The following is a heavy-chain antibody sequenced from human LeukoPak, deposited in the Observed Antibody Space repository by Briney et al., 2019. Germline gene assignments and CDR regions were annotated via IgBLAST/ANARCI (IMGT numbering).Heavy chain of an antibody. V-gene: IGHV1-69*02. CDR2: IIPILGIA. CDR3: ATRVDSSGYYLDY. D-gene: IGHD3-22*01. Sequence: SVKVSCKASGGTFSSYTISWVRQAPGQGFDWMGRIIPILGIANYAQKFQGRVTITADKSTSTAYMELSSLRSEDTAVYYCATRVDSSGYYLDYWGQGTLVTVSS. J-gene: IGHJ4*02. CDR1: GGTFSSYT.